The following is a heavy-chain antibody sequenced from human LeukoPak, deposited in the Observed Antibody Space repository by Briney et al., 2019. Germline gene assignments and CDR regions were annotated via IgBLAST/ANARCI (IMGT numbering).Heavy chain of an antibody. CDR1: GFTFSSYG. J-gene: IGHJ4*02. V-gene: IGHV3-30*18. D-gene: IGHD4-17*01. CDR2: ISYDGSNK. CDR3: AKDLAIDYGDYFDY. Sequence: GGSLRLSCAASGFTFSSYGMHWVRQAPGKGLEWVAVISYDGSNKYYADSVKGRFTISRDNSKNTLYLQMNSLRAEDTAVYYCAKDLAIDYGDYFDYWGQGTLVTVSS.